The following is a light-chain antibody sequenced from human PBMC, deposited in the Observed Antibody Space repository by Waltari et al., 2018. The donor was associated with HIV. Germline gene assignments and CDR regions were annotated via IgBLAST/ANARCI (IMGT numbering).Light chain of an antibody. V-gene: IGKV4-1*01. CDR3: QQYYLVPYT. Sequence: DVVMTQSPDSLTVSVGERATLNCKSSQSLLYGSNNKNYLAWYQQRPGHRPKLLIYWASTRQPGVPDRFSGSGSGTDFSLTISSLQAEDVAVYYCQQYYLVPYTFGQGTKREIK. CDR1: QSLLYGSNNKNY. J-gene: IGKJ2*01. CDR2: WAS.